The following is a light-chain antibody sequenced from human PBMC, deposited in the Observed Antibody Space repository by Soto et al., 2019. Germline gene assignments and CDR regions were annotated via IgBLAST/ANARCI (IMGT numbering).Light chain of an antibody. V-gene: IGLV1-47*01. Sequence: QSVLTQPPSASGTPGQRVTLSCSGSSSNIGSNYVYWYQQHPGTPPKRLIYRNNQRPSGVPDRFSGSKSGTSAALAISGLRYEDEADYYCAAWGDSLSGVVFGGGTKLTVL. J-gene: IGLJ2*01. CDR3: AAWGDSLSGVV. CDR1: SSNIGSNY. CDR2: RNN.